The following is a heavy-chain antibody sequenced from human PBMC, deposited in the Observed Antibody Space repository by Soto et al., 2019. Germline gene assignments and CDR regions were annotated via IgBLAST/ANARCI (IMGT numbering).Heavy chain of an antibody. V-gene: IGHV3-11*01. Sequence: QVQLVESGGGLVKPGRSLRLSCAASGFTFSDYDMSWIRQAPGKGLEWVSYINSKSSTIYYADSVKGRFTISRDNAKNALYLQMTSLRAEDTAVYYCARDGPLHGSSTSGWNFYYYIAVWGKGTPVTFSS. CDR1: GFTFSDYD. CDR3: ARDGPLHGSSTSGWNFYYYIAV. J-gene: IGHJ6*03. D-gene: IGHD2-2*01. CDR2: INSKSSTI.